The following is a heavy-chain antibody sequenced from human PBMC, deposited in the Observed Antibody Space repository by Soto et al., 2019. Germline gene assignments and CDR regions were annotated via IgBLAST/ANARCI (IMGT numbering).Heavy chain of an antibody. CDR3: ARVKTDYSNPRGPFFFYGMDV. V-gene: IGHV3-30-3*01. Sequence: QVQLVESGGGVVHPERSLRLSCSASEFTFSSYAMHWVRQAPGKGLEWVAGISYDGGHKFYGDSVRGRFTISRDSSKTTAFLQMNSLRPDDTAAYYCARVKTDYSNPRGPFFFYGMDVWGQGTTVTVSS. CDR1: EFTFSSYA. D-gene: IGHD4-4*01. CDR2: ISYDGGHK. J-gene: IGHJ6*02.